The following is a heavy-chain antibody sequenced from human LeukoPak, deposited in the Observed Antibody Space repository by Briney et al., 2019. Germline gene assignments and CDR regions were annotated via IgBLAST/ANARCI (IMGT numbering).Heavy chain of an antibody. CDR3: ASVTTVTH. V-gene: IGHV3-30-3*01. CDR2: ISYDGSNK. Sequence: GGSLRLSCAASGFTFSNYAMHWVRQAPGKGLEWMTVISYDGSNKYYADSVKGRFTISRDNAKNSLYLQMNSLRAEDTAVYYCASVTTVTHWGRGTLVTVSS. D-gene: IGHD4-17*01. J-gene: IGHJ4*02. CDR1: GFTFSNYA.